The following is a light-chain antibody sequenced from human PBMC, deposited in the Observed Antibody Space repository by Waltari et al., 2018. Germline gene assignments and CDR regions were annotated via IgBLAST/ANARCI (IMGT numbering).Light chain of an antibody. J-gene: IGLJ3*02. Sequence: QSALTQPASVSGSPGQSITISCTGTSSDVGSYNLVSWYQQHPGKAPKLMIYEDTKRPSGVSNRFSGSKSGNTASLTNSGLQAEDEADYYCCSYAGSSIWVFGGGTELTVL. CDR2: EDT. CDR3: CSYAGSSIWV. CDR1: SSDVGSYNL. V-gene: IGLV2-23*01.